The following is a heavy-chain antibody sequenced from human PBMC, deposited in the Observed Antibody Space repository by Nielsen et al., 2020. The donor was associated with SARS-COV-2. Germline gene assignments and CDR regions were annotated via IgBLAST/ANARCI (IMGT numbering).Heavy chain of an antibody. CDR2: IYYSGST. CDR3: ARGGQWLFDY. Sequence: SETLSLTCTVSGGSISSYYWSWIRQPPGKGLEWIGYIYYSGSTNYNPSLKSRVTISVDTSKNQFSLRLSSVTAADTAVYYCARGGQWLFDYWGQGTLVTVSS. J-gene: IGHJ4*02. D-gene: IGHD6-19*01. V-gene: IGHV4-59*01. CDR1: GGSISSYY.